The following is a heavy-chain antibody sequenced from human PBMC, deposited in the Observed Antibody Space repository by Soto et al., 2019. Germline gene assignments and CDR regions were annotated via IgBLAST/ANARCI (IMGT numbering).Heavy chain of an antibody. Sequence: QVQLVQSGAEVKKPGASVKVSCKASGYTFTSYAMHWVRQAPGQRLEWMGWINAGNGNTKYSQKFQGRVTITRDTSASTAYMELSSLRSEDTAVYYCARGDSSGWYVFDYWGQGTLVTVSS. D-gene: IGHD6-19*01. CDR2: INAGNGNT. J-gene: IGHJ4*02. CDR1: GYTFTSYA. V-gene: IGHV1-3*01. CDR3: ARGDSSGWYVFDY.